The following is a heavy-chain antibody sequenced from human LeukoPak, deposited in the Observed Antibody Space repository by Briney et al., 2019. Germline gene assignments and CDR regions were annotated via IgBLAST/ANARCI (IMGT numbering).Heavy chain of an antibody. CDR2: IYYSGST. D-gene: IGHD6-6*01. Sequence: PSETLSLTCTVSGGSISSSSYYWGWIRQPPGKGLEWTGSIYYSGSTYYNPSLKSRVTISVDTSKNQFSLKLSSVTAADTAVYYCAIGGDSSSSSIDYWGQGTLVTVSS. V-gene: IGHV4-39*01. J-gene: IGHJ4*02. CDR3: AIGGDSSSSSIDY. CDR1: GGSISSSSYY.